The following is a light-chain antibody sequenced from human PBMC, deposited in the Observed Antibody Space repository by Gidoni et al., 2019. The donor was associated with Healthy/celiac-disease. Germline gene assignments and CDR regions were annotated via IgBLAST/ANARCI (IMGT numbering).Light chain of an antibody. J-gene: IGKJ2*01. CDR2: SAS. V-gene: IGKV3-11*01. CDR1: QSVSSY. Sequence: EILLTQSPATRSLSPGERATLSCRASQSVSSYLAWSQRKPGQAPRPLIYSASNRATGITSRLGSSGSGTDVTLTISSLEREDFAVYYCQQRSNWPRGYTFGQGTKLEIK. CDR3: QQRSNWPRGYT.